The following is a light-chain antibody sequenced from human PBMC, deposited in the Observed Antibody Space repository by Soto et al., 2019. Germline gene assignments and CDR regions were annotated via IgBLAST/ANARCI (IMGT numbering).Light chain of an antibody. CDR1: QSVSSN. CDR3: QQYNNWPPT. J-gene: IGKJ1*01. V-gene: IGKV3-15*01. CDR2: GSS. Sequence: EIVMTQSPATLSVSPGERATLSCGASQSVSSNLAWYQKKPGQAPRLLIYGSSTRATGIPARLSGSGYGTEFTITISSLQYEDFAVYYCQQYNNWPPTFGQGTKVDIK.